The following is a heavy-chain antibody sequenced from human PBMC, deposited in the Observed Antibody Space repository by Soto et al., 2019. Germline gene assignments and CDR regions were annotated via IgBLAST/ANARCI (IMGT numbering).Heavy chain of an antibody. CDR2: IYYSGST. Sequence: SETLSLTCTVSGGSISSYYWSWIRQPPGKGLEWIGYIYYSGSTNYNPSLKSRVTISVDTSKNQFPLKLSSVTAADTAVYYCARVRLSAAGYGDTASAFDIWGQGTMVTVSS. CDR3: ARVRLSAAGYGDTASAFDI. J-gene: IGHJ3*02. D-gene: IGHD6-13*01. V-gene: IGHV4-59*01. CDR1: GGSISSYY.